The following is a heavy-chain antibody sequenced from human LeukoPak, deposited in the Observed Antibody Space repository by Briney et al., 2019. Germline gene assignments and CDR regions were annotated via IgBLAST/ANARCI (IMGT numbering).Heavy chain of an antibody. CDR1: GFTFSTYA. D-gene: IGHD3-22*01. J-gene: IGHJ5*01. V-gene: IGHV3-64D*06. CDR2: SSSKGDST. Sequence: PGGSLRLSCSAAGFTFSTYAMHWVRQAPGKGLEYVSASSSKGDSTFYADSVKGRFTISRDNSKNTLYLQVSSLRTEDTAVYYCVKASSDYYYDSWGQGTRVIVSS. CDR3: VKASSDYYYDS.